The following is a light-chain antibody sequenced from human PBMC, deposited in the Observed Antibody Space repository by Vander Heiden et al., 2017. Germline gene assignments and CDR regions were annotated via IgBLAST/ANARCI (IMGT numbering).Light chain of an antibody. CDR1: QSISSW. CDR3: HQYNSYAYT. Sequence: DIQMTQSPSTLSASVGDRVTITCRASQSISSWLAWYQQKPGKAPKLLIYKASSLESGVPSRVRGSGSGTEFTLTISSLQPDDFATYYCHQYNSYAYTFGQGTKLEIK. J-gene: IGKJ2*01. V-gene: IGKV1-5*03. CDR2: KAS.